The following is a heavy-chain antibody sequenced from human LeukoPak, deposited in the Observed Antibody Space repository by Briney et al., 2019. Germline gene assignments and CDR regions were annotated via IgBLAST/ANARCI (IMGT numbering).Heavy chain of an antibody. D-gene: IGHD2-15*01. V-gene: IGHV4-39*07. CDR3: ASFYCSGGSCYQYYYYYYMDV. Sequence: PSETLSLTCTVSGGSIRSSSYYWGWIRQPPGKGLEWIGSIYYSGSTYYNPSLKSRVTISVDTSKNQFSLKVSSVTAADTAVYYCASFYCSGGSCYQYYYYYYMDVWGKGTTVTISS. CDR1: GGSIRSSSYY. J-gene: IGHJ6*03. CDR2: IYYSGST.